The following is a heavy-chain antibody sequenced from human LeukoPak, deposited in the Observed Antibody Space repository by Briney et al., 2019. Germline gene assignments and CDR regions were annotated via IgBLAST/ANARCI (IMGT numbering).Heavy chain of an antibody. CDR2: IRYDGYDK. V-gene: IGHV3-30*02. Sequence: GGSLRLSCEASGFSFSSHGIHWVRQAPGKGLEWVAFIRYDGYDKYYGDTVKGRFTISRDNSKNTLYLQMNSLRAEDTAVYYCARGTSSGYFQLYFDYWGQGTLVTVSS. CDR1: GFSFSSHG. J-gene: IGHJ4*02. D-gene: IGHD3-22*01. CDR3: ARGTSSGYFQLYFDY.